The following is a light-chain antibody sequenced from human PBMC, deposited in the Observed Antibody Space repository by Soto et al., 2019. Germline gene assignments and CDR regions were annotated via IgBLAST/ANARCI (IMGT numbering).Light chain of an antibody. J-gene: IGLJ1*01. V-gene: IGLV2-14*01. Sequence: VLTQPASVSGSPGQSITISCTGTSSDIGVYNFVSWYQQHPGKAPKLMIFQVNNRPSGISNRFSGSKSGNTASPTISGLQAEDEADYYCSSYTSSGPYVFGTGTKVNDL. CDR2: QVN. CDR3: SSYTSSGPYV. CDR1: SSDIGVYNF.